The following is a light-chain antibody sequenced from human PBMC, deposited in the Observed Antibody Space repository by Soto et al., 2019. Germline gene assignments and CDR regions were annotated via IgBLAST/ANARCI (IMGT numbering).Light chain of an antibody. CDR2: DVT. V-gene: IGLV2-14*01. J-gene: IGLJ1*01. Sequence: QSVLTQPASVSGSPGQSITISCTGTSSDVGDYNYVSWYQQHPGKAPKLMIYDVTNRPSGVSNRFSASKSGNTASLTISGLQAEDEADYFCSSYTSSLDVFGTGTKLTVL. CDR1: SSDVGDYNY. CDR3: SSYTSSLDV.